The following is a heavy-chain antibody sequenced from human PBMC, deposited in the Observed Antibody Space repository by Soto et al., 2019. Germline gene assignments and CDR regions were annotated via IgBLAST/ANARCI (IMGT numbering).Heavy chain of an antibody. CDR1: GFTFSSYA. J-gene: IGHJ4*02. V-gene: IGHV3-48*04. CDR3: ARGNYYDSSGPDY. CDR2: ISSSGSTI. Sequence: GGSLRLSCAASGFTFSSYAMSWVRQAPGKGLEWVSYISSSGSTIYYADSVKGRFTISRDNAKNSLYLQMNSLRAEDTAVYYCARGNYYDSSGPDYWGQGTLVTVSS. D-gene: IGHD3-22*01.